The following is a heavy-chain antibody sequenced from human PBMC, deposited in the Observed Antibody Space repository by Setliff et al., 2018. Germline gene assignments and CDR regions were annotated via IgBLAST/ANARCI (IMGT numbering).Heavy chain of an antibody. Sequence: SVNVSCKASGGTFSSYAISWVRQAPGQGLEWMGGIIPIFGTANYAQKFQGRVTITADESTSTAYMELSSLRSEDTAVYYCARDLIDPDYGDYLSFYYYGMDVWGQGTTVTVSS. D-gene: IGHD4-17*01. V-gene: IGHV1-69*13. CDR1: GGTFSSYA. J-gene: IGHJ6*02. CDR3: ARDLIDPDYGDYLSFYYYGMDV. CDR2: IIPIFGTA.